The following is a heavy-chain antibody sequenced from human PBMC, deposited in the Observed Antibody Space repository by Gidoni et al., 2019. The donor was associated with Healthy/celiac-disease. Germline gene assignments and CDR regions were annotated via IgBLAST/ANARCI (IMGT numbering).Heavy chain of an antibody. V-gene: IGHV1-2*02. CDR3: ARSRYCSGGSCYWYFDL. J-gene: IGHJ2*01. CDR1: GYPFPGYY. CDR2: INPNSGGT. Sequence: QVQLVPSGAEVKQPGASVRVSCTASGYPFPGYYMHWVRQAPGQGLEWMGWINPNSGGTNYAQKFQGRVTMTRDTSISTAYMELSRLRSDDTAVYYCARSRYCSGGSCYWYFDLWGRGTLVTVSS. D-gene: IGHD2-15*01.